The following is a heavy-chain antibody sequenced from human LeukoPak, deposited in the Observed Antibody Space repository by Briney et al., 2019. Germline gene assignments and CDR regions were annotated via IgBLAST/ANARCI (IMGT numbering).Heavy chain of an antibody. Sequence: GRSLRLSCAASGFTFGNYDMHWVRQTTGKGLEWVSAIGTAGDTYYPGSVKGRFTISRENAKNSLYLQMNSLRAGDTVVYYCARDYYYGMDVWGQGTTVTVSS. CDR1: GFTFGNYD. CDR3: ARDYYYGMDV. V-gene: IGHV3-13*01. CDR2: IGTAGDT. J-gene: IGHJ6*02.